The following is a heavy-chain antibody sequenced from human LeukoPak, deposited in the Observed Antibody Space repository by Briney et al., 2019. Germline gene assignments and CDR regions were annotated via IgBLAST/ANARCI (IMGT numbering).Heavy chain of an antibody. V-gene: IGHV3-23*01. J-gene: IGHJ5*02. CDR2: ISGSGGGT. Sequence: GGSLRLSCAASGFTFSSYAMNWVRQAQGKGLEWVSRISGSGGGTYYADSVKGRFTISRDNSKNTLYPQMNSLRVEDTAVYYCAKGQAAAGTSSWFDPWGQGTLVSVSS. D-gene: IGHD6-13*01. CDR1: GFTFSSYA. CDR3: AKGQAAAGTSSWFDP.